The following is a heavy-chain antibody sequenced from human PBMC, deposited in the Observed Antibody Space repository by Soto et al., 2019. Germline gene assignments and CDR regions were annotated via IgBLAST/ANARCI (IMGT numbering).Heavy chain of an antibody. V-gene: IGHV4-4*07. J-gene: IGHJ6*02. CDR1: GGSISSYY. Sequence: PSETLSLTCTVSGGSISSYYWSWIRQPAGKGLECIGRIYTSGSTNYNPSLKSRVTMSVDTSKNQFSLKLSSVTAADTAVYYCARDNYDFWSGYYTNSYYYYGMDVWGQGTTVTVYS. D-gene: IGHD3-3*01. CDR3: ARDNYDFWSGYYTNSYYYYGMDV. CDR2: IYTSGST.